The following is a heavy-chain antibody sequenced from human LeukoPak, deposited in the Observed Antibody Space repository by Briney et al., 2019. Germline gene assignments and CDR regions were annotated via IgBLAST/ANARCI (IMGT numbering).Heavy chain of an antibody. CDR2: IYHSGST. J-gene: IGHJ4*02. D-gene: IGHD6-19*01. CDR3: ARDGSGWYGGKIDY. Sequence: SETLSLTCTVSGYSISSGYHWGWIRQPPGRGLEWIGSIYHSGSTYYNPSLKSRVTISMDTSKNQFSLKVTSVTAADTAVYYCARDGSGWYGGKIDYWGQGTLVTVSS. CDR1: GYSISSGYH. V-gene: IGHV4-38-2*02.